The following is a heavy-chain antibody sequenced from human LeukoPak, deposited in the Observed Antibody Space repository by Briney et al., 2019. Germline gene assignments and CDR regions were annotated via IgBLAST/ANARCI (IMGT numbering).Heavy chain of an antibody. J-gene: IGHJ6*04. V-gene: IGHV1-69*06. CDR1: GGTFSSYA. D-gene: IGHD2-2*01. Sequence: SVKVSCKASGGTFSSYAISWVRQAPGQGLEWMGGIIPIFGTANYAQKFQGRVTITADKSTSTAYMELSSLRSEDTAVYSCASRYCSSTSCYDYYYGMDVWGKGTTVTASS. CDR2: IIPIFGTA. CDR3: ASRYCSSTSCYDYYYGMDV.